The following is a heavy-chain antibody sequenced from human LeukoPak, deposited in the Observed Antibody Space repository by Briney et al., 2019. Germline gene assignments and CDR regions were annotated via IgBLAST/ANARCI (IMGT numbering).Heavy chain of an antibody. CDR3: ARNGSPYYYYMDV. V-gene: IGHV4-59*01. CDR1: GGSISTYY. CDR2: IYYTGST. J-gene: IGHJ6*03. Sequence: RSSETLSLTCTVSGGSISTYYWSWIRQPPGKGTEWIGYIYYTGSTGYNPSLKTRVTISVDTSKNQFSLRLSSATSADTAVYYCARNGSPYYYYMDVWGKGTTVTVSS. D-gene: IGHD3-10*01.